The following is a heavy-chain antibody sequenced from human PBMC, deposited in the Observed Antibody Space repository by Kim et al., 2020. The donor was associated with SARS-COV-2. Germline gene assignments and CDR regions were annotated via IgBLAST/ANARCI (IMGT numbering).Heavy chain of an antibody. J-gene: IGHJ4*02. CDR3: ARSPITMIVVEDYFDY. CDR1: GGSFSGYY. D-gene: IGHD3-22*01. CDR2: INHSGST. Sequence: SETLSLTCAVYGGSFSGYYWSWIRQPPGKGLEWIGEINHSGSTNYNPSLKSRVTISVDTSKNQFSLKLSSVTAADTAVYYCARSPITMIVVEDYFDYWGQGTLVTVSS. V-gene: IGHV4-34*01.